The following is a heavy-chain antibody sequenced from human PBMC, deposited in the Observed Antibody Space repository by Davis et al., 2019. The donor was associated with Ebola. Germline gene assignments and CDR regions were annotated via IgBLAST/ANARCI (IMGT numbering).Heavy chain of an antibody. CDR2: IYYSGST. D-gene: IGHD2-8*01. V-gene: IGHV4-59*01. Sequence: MPSETLSLTCTVSGGSISSYYWSWIRQPPGKGLGWIGYIYYSGSTNYDPSLKSRVTISVDTSKNQFSLKLSSVTAADTAVYYCARGRLYLGVWGKGTTVTVSS. J-gene: IGHJ6*04. CDR1: GGSISSYY. CDR3: ARGRLYLGV.